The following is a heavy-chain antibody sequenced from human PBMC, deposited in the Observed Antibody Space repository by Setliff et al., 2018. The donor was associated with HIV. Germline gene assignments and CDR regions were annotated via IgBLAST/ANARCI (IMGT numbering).Heavy chain of an antibody. J-gene: IGHJ3*02. Sequence: SETLSLTCSVSGASIRGHYWSWIRQSPGKGLEGIGNIYYSGNTNYNPSFKSRVTISLDTSKNQFSLRVNSVTAADTAVYYCARSLVPSGYYYGRHAFDIWGQGTKVTVSS. CDR1: GASIRGHY. D-gene: IGHD3-22*01. CDR2: IYYSGNT. CDR3: ARSLVPSGYYYGRHAFDI. V-gene: IGHV4-59*08.